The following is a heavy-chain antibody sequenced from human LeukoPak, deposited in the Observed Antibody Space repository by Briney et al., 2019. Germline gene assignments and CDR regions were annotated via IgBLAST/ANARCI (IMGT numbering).Heavy chain of an antibody. CDR1: GFTFSSYW. D-gene: IGHD2-2*01. V-gene: IGHV3-7*01. Sequence: SGGSLRLSCAASGFTFSSYWMSWVRQAPGKGLEWVATIRQDGSQKYYVDSVKGRFTISRDNAKNSLYLQMNSLRAEDTAVYYCASTSTYCSSTSCYDYWGQGALVTVSS. J-gene: IGHJ4*02. CDR3: ASTSTYCSSTSCYDY. CDR2: IRQDGSQK.